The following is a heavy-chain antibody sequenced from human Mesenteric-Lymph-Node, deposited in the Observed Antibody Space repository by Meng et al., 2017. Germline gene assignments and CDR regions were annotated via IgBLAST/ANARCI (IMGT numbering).Heavy chain of an antibody. D-gene: IGHD5-18*01. J-gene: IGHJ4*02. V-gene: IGHV5-51*01. Sequence: KVSCKGSGYSFTSYWIGWVRQMPGKGLEWMGIIYPGDSDTRYSPSFQGQVTISADKSISTAYLQWSSLKASDTAMYCCARRSEDTGIDYWGQGTLVTVSS. CDR3: ARRSEDTGIDY. CDR2: IYPGDSDT. CDR1: GYSFTSYW.